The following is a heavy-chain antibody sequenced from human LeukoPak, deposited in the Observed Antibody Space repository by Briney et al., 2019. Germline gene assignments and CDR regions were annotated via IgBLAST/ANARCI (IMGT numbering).Heavy chain of an antibody. CDR2: IYSSGYT. Sequence: PSETLSLTCSVSGGSIISHYWTWIRQPAGKGLEWIGRIYSSGYTNYNPSLKSPVTMSVDTSKNQFSLKLSSVTAADTAVYYCARGPGAESKEAFDIWGQGAKVTVSS. CDR3: ARGPGAESKEAFDI. D-gene: IGHD1-14*01. J-gene: IGHJ3*02. CDR1: GGSIISHY. V-gene: IGHV4-4*07.